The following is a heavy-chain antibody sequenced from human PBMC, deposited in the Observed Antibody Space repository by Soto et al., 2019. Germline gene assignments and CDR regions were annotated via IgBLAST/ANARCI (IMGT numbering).Heavy chain of an antibody. CDR2: IYYSGST. Sequence: QVQLQESGPGLVKPSQTLSLTCTVSGGSISSGGYYWSWIRQHPGKGLEWIGYIYYSGSTYYNPSLKSRVTISVDTSKNQFSLKLSSVTAADTAVYYCARDRSSSWWDYYYGMDVWGQGTTVTVSS. V-gene: IGHV4-31*03. J-gene: IGHJ6*02. CDR3: ARDRSSSWWDYYYGMDV. CDR1: GGSISSGGYY. D-gene: IGHD6-6*01.